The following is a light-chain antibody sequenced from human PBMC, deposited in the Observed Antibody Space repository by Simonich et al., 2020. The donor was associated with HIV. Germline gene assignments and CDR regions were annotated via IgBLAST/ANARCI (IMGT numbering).Light chain of an antibody. Sequence: EIVMTQSPATRSVSPGERATLSCRASQSVSSNLAWYQQKPGQAPRLLIYGASTRATGIPARFSGSGSGTEFTLTINSLQSGDFAVYFCQQYKDLILTFGGGTKVDIK. CDR1: QSVSSN. V-gene: IGKV3-15*01. J-gene: IGKJ4*01. CDR2: GAS. CDR3: QQYKDLILT.